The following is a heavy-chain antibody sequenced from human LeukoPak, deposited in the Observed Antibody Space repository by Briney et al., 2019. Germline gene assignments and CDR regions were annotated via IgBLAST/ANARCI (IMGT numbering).Heavy chain of an antibody. V-gene: IGHV4-34*01. D-gene: IGHD5-24*01. J-gene: IGHJ4*02. CDR1: GGSFSGYY. CDR2: LNHNGST. CDR3: ARGLKESRNDYTPAPPYFDY. Sequence: SETLSLTCAVYGGSFSGYYWSWIRQPPGKGLEWIGELNHNGSTNYNPSLKSRVTISVDTSKNQFSLKLSSVTAADTAVYYCARGLKESRNDYTPAPPYFDYWGQGTLVTVSS.